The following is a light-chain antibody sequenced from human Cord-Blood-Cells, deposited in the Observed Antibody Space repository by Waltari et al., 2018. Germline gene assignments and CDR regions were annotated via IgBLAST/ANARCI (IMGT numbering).Light chain of an antibody. V-gene: IGKV1-39*01. Sequence: GDRVTITCRASQSISSYLNWYQQKPGKAPKLLTYAASSLQIGVPSRFSGSGSGTDFTLTISSLQPEDFATYYCQQSYSTPFTFGPGTKVDIK. CDR2: AAS. CDR3: QQSYSTPFT. CDR1: QSISSY. J-gene: IGKJ3*01.